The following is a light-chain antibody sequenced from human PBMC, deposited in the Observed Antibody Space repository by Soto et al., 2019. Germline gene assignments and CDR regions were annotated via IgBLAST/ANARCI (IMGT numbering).Light chain of an antibody. CDR1: QTITYTF. CDR2: DAS. CDR3: QHYCGSSST. Sequence: IVLTQSPGTLSLSPGEVATLSCGASQTITYTFLAWYQKKPGLAPRLLVYDASNRATGMPDRFSGSGSGTDFTLTISTLEPEDFAVDYCQHYCGSSSTFGGGTRVEI. V-gene: IGKV3D-20*01. J-gene: IGKJ4*01.